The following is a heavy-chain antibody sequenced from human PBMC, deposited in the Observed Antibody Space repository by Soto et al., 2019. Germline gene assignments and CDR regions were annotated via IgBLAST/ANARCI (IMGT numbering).Heavy chain of an antibody. D-gene: IGHD6-13*01. CDR2: IWYDGSNK. CDR1: GFTFSGYG. V-gene: IGHV3-33*01. Sequence: GGSLRLSCAASGFTFSGYGMHWVRQAPGKGLEWVAVIWYDGSNKYYADSVKGRFTISRDNSKNTLYLQMNSLRAEDTAVYYCARVSSSWSKFDPWGQGTLVTVSS. J-gene: IGHJ5*02. CDR3: ARVSSSWSKFDP.